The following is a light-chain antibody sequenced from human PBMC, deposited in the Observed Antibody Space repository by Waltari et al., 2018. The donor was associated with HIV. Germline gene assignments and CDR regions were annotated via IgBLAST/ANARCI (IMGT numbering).Light chain of an antibody. J-gene: IGLJ3*02. Sequence: QSVLTHPPPASGTPGQRVTISCSGSSSHIGSNYVYWYQQLPGTAPKLLIYRNNQRPSGCPDRFSGSKSGTSASLAISGLRSEDEADYYCAAWDDSLSGWVFGGGTKLTVL. V-gene: IGLV1-47*01. CDR2: RNN. CDR3: AAWDDSLSGWV. CDR1: SSHIGSNY.